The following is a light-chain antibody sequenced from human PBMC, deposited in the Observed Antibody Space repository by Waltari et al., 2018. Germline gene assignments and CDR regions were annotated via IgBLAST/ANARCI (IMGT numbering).Light chain of an antibody. Sequence: QSVLTPPPSASATPGQRVTISCSGRNSNIGNTFVDWYQHLPGTAPKLLSYRNVQRPSGVPDRFSGSKSGTSASLAISGLRSEDEADYYCAAWDDSLNGLLFGGGTKLTVL. J-gene: IGLJ2*01. CDR1: NSNIGNTF. V-gene: IGLV1-47*01. CDR2: RNV. CDR3: AAWDDSLNGLL.